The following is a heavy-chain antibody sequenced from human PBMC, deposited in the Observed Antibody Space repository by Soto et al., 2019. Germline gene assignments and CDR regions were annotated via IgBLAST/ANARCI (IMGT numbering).Heavy chain of an antibody. V-gene: IGHV1-8*01. CDR3: ARGFCSGGSCYWGDYYYYYYMDV. D-gene: IGHD2-15*01. CDR1: GYTFTSYD. CDR2: MNPNSGNT. Sequence: ASVKVSCKASGYTFTSYDINWVRQATGQGLEWMGWMNPNSGNTGYAQKFQGRVTMTRNTSISTAYMELSSLRSEDTAVYYCARGFCSGGSCYWGDYYYYYYMDVWGKGTTVTVSS. J-gene: IGHJ6*03.